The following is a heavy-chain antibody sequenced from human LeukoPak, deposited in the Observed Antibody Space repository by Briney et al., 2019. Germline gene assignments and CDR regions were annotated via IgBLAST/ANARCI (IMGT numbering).Heavy chain of an antibody. V-gene: IGHV3-30*02. Sequence: GGSLRLSCAASGFTFSSYGMHWVRQAPGKGLEWVAFIRYDGSNKYYADSVKGRFTISRDNSKNTLYLQMNSLRAEDTAVYYCAKDTVPAAMDYYYYMDVWGKGTTVTVSS. J-gene: IGHJ6*03. CDR3: AKDTVPAAMDYYYYMDV. CDR1: GFTFSSYG. D-gene: IGHD2-2*01. CDR2: IRYDGSNK.